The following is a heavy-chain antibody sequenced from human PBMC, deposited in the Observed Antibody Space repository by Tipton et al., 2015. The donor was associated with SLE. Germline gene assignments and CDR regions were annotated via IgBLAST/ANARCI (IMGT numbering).Heavy chain of an antibody. D-gene: IGHD1-1*01. Sequence: TLSLTCAVYGGSFSDYYWSWIRQPPGKGLEWIGEINHSGSTNDNPSLRSRVTMSVDTSSNQFYLKMSSVTAADTAVYYCSRGVGRAKWYNRYYMDVWGKGTTVIVSS. CDR1: GGSFSDYY. CDR2: INHSGST. V-gene: IGHV4-34*01. CDR3: SRGVGRAKWYNRYYMDV. J-gene: IGHJ6*03.